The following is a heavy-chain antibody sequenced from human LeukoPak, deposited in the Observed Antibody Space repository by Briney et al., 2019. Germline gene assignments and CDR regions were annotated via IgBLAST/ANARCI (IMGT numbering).Heavy chain of an antibody. D-gene: IGHD2-8*01. J-gene: IGHJ4*02. CDR1: GFTVSSNY. V-gene: IGHV3-66*01. Sequence: GSLRLSCAASGFTVSSNYMSWVRQAPGKGLEWVSGLYSGGGAYYAYSVKGRFDISRKNSKNTLYLQMNSLRAEDTAVYYCARDWVQYDLPRYSDCWGQGALVTVSS. CDR3: ARDWVQYDLPRYSDC. CDR2: LYSGGGA.